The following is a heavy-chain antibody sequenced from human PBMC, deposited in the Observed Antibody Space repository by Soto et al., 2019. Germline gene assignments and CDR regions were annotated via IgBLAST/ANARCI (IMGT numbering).Heavy chain of an antibody. V-gene: IGHV1-18*01. CDR3: ARLGGYSGYETFEKFDY. J-gene: IGHJ4*02. Sequence: ASVKVSCKASGYTFTSYGISWVRQAPGQGLEWMGWISAYNGNTNYAQKLQGRVTMTTDTSTSTAYMELRSLRSDDTAVYYCARLGGYSGYETFEKFDYWGQGTLVTVSS. CDR1: GYTFTSYG. CDR2: ISAYNGNT. D-gene: IGHD5-12*01.